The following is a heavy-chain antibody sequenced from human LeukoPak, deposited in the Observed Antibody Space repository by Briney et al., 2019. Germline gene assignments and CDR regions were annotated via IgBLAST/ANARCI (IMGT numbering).Heavy chain of an antibody. Sequence: SETLSLTCTVSGGSISSYYWSWIRQPPGKGLEWIGYIYYSGSTNYNPSLKSRVTISVDTSKNQFSLKLNSVTAADTAVYYCARSGDSNDGVPFDYWGQGTLVTVSS. CDR3: ARSGDSNDGVPFDY. D-gene: IGHD1-1*01. V-gene: IGHV4-59*08. J-gene: IGHJ4*02. CDR1: GGSISSYY. CDR2: IYYSGST.